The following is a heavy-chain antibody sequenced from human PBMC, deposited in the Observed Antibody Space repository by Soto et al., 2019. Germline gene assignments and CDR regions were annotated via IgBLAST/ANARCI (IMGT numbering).Heavy chain of an antibody. CDR2: TYYRSKWYN. CDR3: ARVCGTDDTPRYYYMDV. D-gene: IGHD1-26*01. CDR1: GDSVSSNSAA. V-gene: IGHV6-1*01. J-gene: IGHJ6*03. Sequence: PSQTLSLTCAISGDSVSSNSAAWNWIRQSPSRGLEWLGRTYYRSKWYNDYAVSVKSRITINPDTSKNQFSLQLNSVTPEDTAVYYCARVCGTDDTPRYYYMDVWGKGTTVTVSS.